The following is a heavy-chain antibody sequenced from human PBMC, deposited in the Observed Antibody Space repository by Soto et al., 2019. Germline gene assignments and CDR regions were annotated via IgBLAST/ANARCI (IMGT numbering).Heavy chain of an antibody. CDR3: ASLAWFGESPYYYYYYMDV. CDR2: ISSSSSTI. Sequence: PGGSLRLSCAASGFTFSSYSMNWVRQAPGKGLEWVSYISSSSSTIYYADSVKGRFTISRDNAKNSLYLQMNSLRAEDTAVYYCASLAWFGESPYYYYYYMDVWGKGTTVTVSS. CDR1: GFTFSSYS. D-gene: IGHD3-10*01. V-gene: IGHV3-48*01. J-gene: IGHJ6*03.